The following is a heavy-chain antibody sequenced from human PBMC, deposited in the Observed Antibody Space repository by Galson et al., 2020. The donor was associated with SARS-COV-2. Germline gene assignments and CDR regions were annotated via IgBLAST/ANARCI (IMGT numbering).Heavy chain of an antibody. CDR2: IYHSGST. J-gene: IGHJ4*02. CDR1: GYSISSGYY. V-gene: IGHV4-38-2*02. CDR3: ARARGQETVTLFDY. D-gene: IGHD4-17*01. Sequence: SETLSLTCTVSGYSISSGYYWGWIRQPPGKGLEWIGSIYHSGSTYYNPSLKSRVTISVDTSKNQFSLKLSSVTAADTAVYYCARARGQETVTLFDYWGQGTLVTVSS.